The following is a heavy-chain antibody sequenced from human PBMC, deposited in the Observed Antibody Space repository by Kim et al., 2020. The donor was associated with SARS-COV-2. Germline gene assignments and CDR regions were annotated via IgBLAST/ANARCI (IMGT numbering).Heavy chain of an antibody. CDR2: IFAGGST. CDR1: GFTVSSNY. CDR3: ARDDRFTDYYAMDV. V-gene: IGHV3-53*01. Sequence: GGSLRLSCEASGFTVSSNYMNWVRQAPGKGLEWVPVIFAGGSTYYADSVKGRFTISRDNSKNTLFLQMNSLSAEDTAVYYCARDDRFTDYYAMDVWGQGTTVTVSS. J-gene: IGHJ6*02. D-gene: IGHD3-10*01.